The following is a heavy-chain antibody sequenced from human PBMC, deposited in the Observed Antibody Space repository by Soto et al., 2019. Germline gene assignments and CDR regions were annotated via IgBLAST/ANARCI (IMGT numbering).Heavy chain of an antibody. Sequence: PSETLSLTCTVSGGSISNFYWSWIRQPAGKELEWIGRIYISGNTNYNPSFRSRVTMSVGTSKNQFSLKLSSVTAADTAVYFCARGGTYYDILTAYYYFDYWGQGTLVTVSS. V-gene: IGHV4-4*07. D-gene: IGHD3-9*01. CDR2: IYISGNT. J-gene: IGHJ4*02. CDR3: ARGGTYYDILTAYYYFDY. CDR1: GGSISNFY.